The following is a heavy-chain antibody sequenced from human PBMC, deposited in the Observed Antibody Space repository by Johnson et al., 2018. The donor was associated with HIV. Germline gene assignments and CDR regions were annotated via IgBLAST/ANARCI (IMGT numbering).Heavy chain of an antibody. D-gene: IGHD1-26*01. CDR3: ARACGSYLAFDI. Sequence: VQLVESGGGLVQPGGSLRLSCAASGFTFSNAWMSWVRQAPGKGLEWVSAIGTAGDTYYPGSVKGRFTISRENAKNSLYLQMNSLRAGDTAVYYCARACGSYLAFDIWGQGTMVTVSS. CDR1: GFTFSNAW. V-gene: IGHV3-13*01. J-gene: IGHJ3*02. CDR2: IGTAGDT.